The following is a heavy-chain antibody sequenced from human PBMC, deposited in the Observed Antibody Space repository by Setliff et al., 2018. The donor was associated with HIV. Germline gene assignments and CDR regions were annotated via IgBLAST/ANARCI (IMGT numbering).Heavy chain of an antibody. D-gene: IGHD4-4*01. Sequence: ASVKVSCKASNYTFTNYAITWMRQAPGQRPEWMGWISAYDGDTKYAQKFHNRLSMTADTSTTTAYMDLRGLTSDDTGVYYCARVGLSAVPFPTVYWGQGTLVTVS. CDR1: NYTFTNYA. CDR3: ARVGLSAVPFPTVY. CDR2: ISAYDGDT. V-gene: IGHV1-18*01. J-gene: IGHJ4*02.